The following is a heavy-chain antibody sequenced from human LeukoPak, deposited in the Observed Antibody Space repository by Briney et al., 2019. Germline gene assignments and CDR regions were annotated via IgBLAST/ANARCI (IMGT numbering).Heavy chain of an antibody. Sequence: ASVKVSCKASGYTFTGYYMHWVRQATGQGLEWMGWMNPNSGNTGYAQKFQGRVTITRNTSISTAYMELSSLRSEDTAVYYCARGARIAAAGVFQHWGQGTLVTVSS. CDR3: ARGARIAAAGVFQH. CDR2: MNPNSGNT. CDR1: GYTFTGYY. V-gene: IGHV1-8*03. J-gene: IGHJ1*01. D-gene: IGHD6-13*01.